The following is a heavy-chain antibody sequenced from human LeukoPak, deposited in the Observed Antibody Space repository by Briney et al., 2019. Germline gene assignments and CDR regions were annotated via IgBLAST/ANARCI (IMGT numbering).Heavy chain of an antibody. CDR3: ARTLVEVPGHSDLFDF. CDR1: GFTFSSFG. CDR2: IWYDGSGK. V-gene: IGHV3-33*01. Sequence: QPGGSLRLSCAASGFTFSSFGMHWVRQAPGKGLEWVAVIWYDGSGKYYADSVKGRFTISRDNSKNTLYLQMNGLRAEDTAVYYCARTLVEVPGHSDLFDFWGQGTLVTVSS. J-gene: IGHJ4*02. D-gene: IGHD2-2*01.